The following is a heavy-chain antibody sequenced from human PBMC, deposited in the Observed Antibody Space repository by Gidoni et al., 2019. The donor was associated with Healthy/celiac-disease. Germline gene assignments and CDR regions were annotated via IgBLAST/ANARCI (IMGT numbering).Heavy chain of an antibody. CDR3: AGGVPYDILTGYYWYYFDY. Sequence: QVQLVQSGAEVKKPGSSVKVSCKASGGPFSSYAISWVRQAPGQGLEWMGGIIPIFGTANYAQKFQGRVTITADESTSTAYMELSSLRSEDTAVYSCAGGVPYDILTGYYWYYFDYWGQGTLVTVSS. J-gene: IGHJ4*02. V-gene: IGHV1-69*01. CDR2: IIPIFGTA. D-gene: IGHD3-9*01. CDR1: GGPFSSYA.